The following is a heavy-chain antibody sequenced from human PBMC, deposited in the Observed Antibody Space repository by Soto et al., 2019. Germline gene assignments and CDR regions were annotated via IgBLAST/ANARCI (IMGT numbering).Heavy chain of an antibody. CDR3: ARAGYCSSTSCYRPYYYYGMDV. D-gene: IGHD2-2*02. V-gene: IGHV1-2*04. J-gene: IGHJ6*02. CDR1: GYTFTGYY. CDR2: INPNSGGT. Sequence: VASVKVSCKASGYTFTGYYMHWVRQAPGQGLEWMGWINPNSGGTNYAQKFQGWVTMTRDTSISTAYMELSRLRSDDTAVYYCARAGYCSSTSCYRPYYYYGMDVWGQGTTVTVSS.